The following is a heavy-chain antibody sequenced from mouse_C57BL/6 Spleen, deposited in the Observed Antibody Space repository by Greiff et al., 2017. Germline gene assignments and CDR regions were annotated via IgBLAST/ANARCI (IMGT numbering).Heavy chain of an antibody. V-gene: IGHV7-3*01. CDR2: IRNKANGYTT. D-gene: IGHD2-4*01. J-gene: IGHJ4*01. CDR3: ARWGDYGPMDY. CDR1: GFTFTDYY. Sequence: EVHLVESGGGLVQPGGSLSLSCAASGFTFTDYYMSWVRQPPGKALEWLGFIRNKANGYTTEYSASLKGRFTISRDNSQSILYRQMNALRAEDSATYYCARWGDYGPMDYWGQGTSVTVSS.